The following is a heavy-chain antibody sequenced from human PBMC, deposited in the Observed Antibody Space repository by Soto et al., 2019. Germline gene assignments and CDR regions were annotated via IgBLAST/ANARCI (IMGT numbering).Heavy chain of an antibody. D-gene: IGHD5-12*01. CDR1: GGTFSSYA. J-gene: IGHJ4*02. CDR2: IIPIFGTA. CDR3: ARGWVEMATIIHFDY. V-gene: IGHV1-69*13. Sequence: SVKVSCKASGGTFSSYAISWVRQAPGQGLEWMGGIIPIFGTANYAQKFQGRVTITADESTSTAYMELSSLRSEDTAVYYCARGWVEMATIIHFDYWGQGTLVTVS.